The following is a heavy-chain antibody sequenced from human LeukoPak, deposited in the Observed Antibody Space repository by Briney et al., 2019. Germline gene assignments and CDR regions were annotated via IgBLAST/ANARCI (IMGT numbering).Heavy chain of an antibody. CDR3: ARGRGNYYADWFDP. V-gene: IGHV3-74*01. CDR1: GFTFSGYW. J-gene: IGHJ5*02. CDR2: INSDGSGT. Sequence: GGSLRLSCAASGFTFSGYWMHWVRQAPGKGPMCVSRINSDGSGTKYADSVKGRFTISRDNAKNTLYLQMNSLRADDTAVYYCARGRGNYYADWFDPWGQGTLVTVSS. D-gene: IGHD1-26*01.